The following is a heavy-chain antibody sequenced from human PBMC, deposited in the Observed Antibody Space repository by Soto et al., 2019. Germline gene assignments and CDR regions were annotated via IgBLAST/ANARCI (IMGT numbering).Heavy chain of an antibody. J-gene: IGHJ6*02. V-gene: IGHV4-39*01. CDR2: IYYSGST. CDR1: GGSISSSSYY. CDR3: ARQELSGYDNYYYGMDV. D-gene: IGHD5-12*01. Sequence: SETLSLTCTVSGGSISSSSYYWGWIRQPPGKGLEWIGSIYYSGSTYYNPSLKSRVTISVDTSKNQFSLKLSSVTAADTAVYYCARQELSGYDNYYYGMDVWGQGTTVTVSS.